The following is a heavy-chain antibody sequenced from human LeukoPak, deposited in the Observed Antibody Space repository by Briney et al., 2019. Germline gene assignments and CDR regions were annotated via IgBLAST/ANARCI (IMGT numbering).Heavy chain of an antibody. CDR1: GFTFSSYE. Sequence: PGGSLRLSCAASGFTFSSYEMNWVRQAPGKGLEWVSYISSSGSTIYYADSVKGRFTISRDNAKNSLYLQMSSLRAEDTAAYYCASTGRDYYYGMDVWGQGTTVTVSS. CDR3: ASTGRDYYYGMDV. V-gene: IGHV3-48*03. CDR2: ISSSGSTI. D-gene: IGHD3-10*01. J-gene: IGHJ6*02.